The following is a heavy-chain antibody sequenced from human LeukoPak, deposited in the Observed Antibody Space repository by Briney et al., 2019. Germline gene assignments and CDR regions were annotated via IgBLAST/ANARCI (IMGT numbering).Heavy chain of an antibody. CDR1: GFTFDDYA. V-gene: IGHV3-9*01. J-gene: IGHJ6*02. D-gene: IGHD2-15*01. CDR2: ISWNSGSI. CDR3: AKGGVVVAAKDYYGMDV. Sequence: GRSLRLSCAASGFTFDDYAMHWVRQAPGKGPEWVSGISWNSGSIGYADSVKGRFTISRGNAKNSLYLQMNSLRAEDTALYYCAKGGVVVAAKDYYGMDVWGQGTTVTVSS.